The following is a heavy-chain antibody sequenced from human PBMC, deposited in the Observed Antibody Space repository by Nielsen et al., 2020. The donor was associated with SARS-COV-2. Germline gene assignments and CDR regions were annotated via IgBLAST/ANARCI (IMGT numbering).Heavy chain of an antibody. D-gene: IGHD2-15*01. V-gene: IGHV3-7*01. CDR3: ARDWSRAADV. CDR1: GFTFSSLW. J-gene: IGHJ3*01. CDR2: INPDGSEK. Sequence: GGSLRLSCAASGFTFSSLWMSWVRQVPGKGLEWVADINPDGSEKFYVDSVKGRFTISRDNAKNSMSLQMNSLRVEYTAVYYCARDWSRAADVWGQGTMVTVSS.